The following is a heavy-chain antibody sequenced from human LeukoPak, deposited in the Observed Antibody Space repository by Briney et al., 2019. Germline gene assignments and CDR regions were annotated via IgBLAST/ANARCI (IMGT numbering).Heavy chain of an antibody. Sequence: SETLSLTCTVSGGTISTPGYYWGWIRQPPGKGLEWIGSLYHSGSTYYKPSLKSRATISVDKSKNQCSLKLRSVTAADTAVYYCARHALATVTDPSFDYWGQGTLVTVSS. CDR1: GGTISTPGYY. J-gene: IGHJ4*02. D-gene: IGHD2-21*02. V-gene: IGHV4-39*01. CDR3: ARHALATVTDPSFDY. CDR2: LYHSGST.